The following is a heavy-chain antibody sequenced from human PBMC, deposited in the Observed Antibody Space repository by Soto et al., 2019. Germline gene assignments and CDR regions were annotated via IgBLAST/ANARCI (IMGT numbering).Heavy chain of an antibody. CDR2: INSDGSRT. V-gene: IGHV3-74*01. Sequence: EVQLVESGGGLVQPGGSLRLSCAAPGFIFSTYWIHWVRQPPGKGLVWVSRINSDGSRTGYADSVKGRFTISRDNTRNTLYLQMNSLRAEDTAVYYCAGAQTGSHGGDWFDPWGQGTLVTVSS. CDR3: AGAQTGSHGGDWFDP. J-gene: IGHJ5*02. CDR1: GFIFSTYW. D-gene: IGHD2-15*01.